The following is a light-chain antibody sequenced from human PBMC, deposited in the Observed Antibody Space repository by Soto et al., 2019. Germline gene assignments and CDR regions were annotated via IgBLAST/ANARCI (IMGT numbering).Light chain of an antibody. CDR1: QDISTY. J-gene: IGKJ3*01. CDR2: GAS. CDR3: QQANTYPFT. V-gene: IGKV1-9*01. Sequence: DIQLTQSPSFLSASVGDRVTITCRASQDISTYLAWYEQKPGKAPKLLISGASTLQSGVPSRFSGQGSGTEFTLTISSLQPEDLATYRFQQANTYPFTFGPGTTVDIK.